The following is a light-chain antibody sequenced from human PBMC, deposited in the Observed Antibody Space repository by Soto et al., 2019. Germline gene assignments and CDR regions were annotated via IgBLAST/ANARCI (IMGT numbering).Light chain of an antibody. J-gene: IGLJ1*01. CDR3: CSYTDIYTYV. V-gene: IGLV2-11*01. CDR1: TRDVGGYKF. Sequence: QSALLQPRSVSGSPGQSVTISCTGTTRDVGGYKFVSWYRQHPGKAPELILYDVNERPSGVPDRFSGSKSDNTASLTISGLQAEDEAVYFCCSYTDIYTYVFGTGTKVTVL. CDR2: DVN.